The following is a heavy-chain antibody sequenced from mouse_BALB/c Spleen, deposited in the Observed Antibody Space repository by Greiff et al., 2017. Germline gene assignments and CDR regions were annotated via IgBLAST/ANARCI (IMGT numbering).Heavy chain of an antibody. V-gene: IGHV1S41*01. CDR2: IAPGSGST. D-gene: IGHD6-2*01. CDR3: ARSLDYYAMDD. CDR1: GYTFTSYW. Sequence: DLVKPGASVKLSCKASGYTFTSYWINWIKQRPGQGLEWIGRIAPGSGSTYYNEMFKGKATLTVDTSSSTAYIQLSSLSSEDSAVYFCARSLDYYAMDDWGQGTSVTVSS. J-gene: IGHJ4*01.